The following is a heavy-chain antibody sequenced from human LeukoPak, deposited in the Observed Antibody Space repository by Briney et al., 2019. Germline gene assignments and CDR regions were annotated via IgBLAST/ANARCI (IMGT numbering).Heavy chain of an antibody. D-gene: IGHD2-2*01. Sequence: GESLKISCRGSGYSFTTYWIGWVRQMPGKGLDWMGIIYSGDSDTRYSPSFQGQVTMSADKSINTAYLQWSSLKASDTAMYYCARRQGCSSTSCPPDYWGQGTLVTVSS. CDR3: ARRQGCSSTSCPPDY. J-gene: IGHJ4*02. CDR1: GYSFTTYW. V-gene: IGHV5-51*01. CDR2: IYSGDSDT.